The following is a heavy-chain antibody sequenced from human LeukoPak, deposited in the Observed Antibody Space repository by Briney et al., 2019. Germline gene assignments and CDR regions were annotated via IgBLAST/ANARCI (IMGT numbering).Heavy chain of an antibody. Sequence: GGSLRLSWAASGFTFSSYSMNWVRQAPGKGLEWVSSISSSSSYIYYADSVKGRFTISRENAKKSLYLQMNSLRAEDTAVYYCAREGYDFWSGYYENFDYWGQGTLVTVSS. CDR3: AREGYDFWSGYYENFDY. D-gene: IGHD3-3*01. CDR2: ISSSSSYI. V-gene: IGHV3-21*01. CDR1: GFTFSSYS. J-gene: IGHJ4*02.